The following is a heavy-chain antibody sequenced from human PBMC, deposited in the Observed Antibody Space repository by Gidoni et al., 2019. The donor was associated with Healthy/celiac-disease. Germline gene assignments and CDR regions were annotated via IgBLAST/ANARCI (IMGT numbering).Heavy chain of an antibody. D-gene: IGHD6-13*01. V-gene: IGHV3-48*03. CDR2: SSMSVSTI. Sequence: EVQLVESGGGLVQPGGSLRLYCAASGLTVSSYEMNWVSQAPGKGLEWVSYSSMSVSTIYYADSVKGRFTISRDNAKNSLYLQMNSLRAEDTAVYYCASLSGIAAYYYMDVWGKGTTVTVSS. CDR3: ASLSGIAAYYYMDV. CDR1: GLTVSSYE. J-gene: IGHJ6*03.